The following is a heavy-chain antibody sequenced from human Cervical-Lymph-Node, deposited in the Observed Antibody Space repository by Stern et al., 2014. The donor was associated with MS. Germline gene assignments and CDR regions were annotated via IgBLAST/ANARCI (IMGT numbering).Heavy chain of an antibody. Sequence: EVQLVESGGGLVKPGGSLRLSCAGSGFTFSSYSMNWVRQAPGKGLEWVSSISSSSSYIYYADSVKGRFTISRDNAKNSLYLQMNSLRAEDTAVYYCARDLWSSYYDSSGYYDPYFDYWGQGTLVTVSS. D-gene: IGHD3-22*01. J-gene: IGHJ4*02. V-gene: IGHV3-21*01. CDR3: ARDLWSSYYDSSGYYDPYFDY. CDR1: GFTFSSYS. CDR2: ISSSSSYI.